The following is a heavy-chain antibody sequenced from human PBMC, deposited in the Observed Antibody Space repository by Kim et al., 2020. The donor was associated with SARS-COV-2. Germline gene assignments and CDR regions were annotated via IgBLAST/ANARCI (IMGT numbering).Heavy chain of an antibody. CDR3: ASVNGSGMFNFDY. J-gene: IGHJ4*02. Sequence: YADSGKGRFTIPRDNAKNSLYLQMNSLRAEDTAVYYCASVNGSGMFNFDYWGQGTLVTVSS. V-gene: IGHV3-48*03. D-gene: IGHD3-10*01.